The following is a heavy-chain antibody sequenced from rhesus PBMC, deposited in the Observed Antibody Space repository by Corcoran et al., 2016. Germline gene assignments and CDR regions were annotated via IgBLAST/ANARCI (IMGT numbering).Heavy chain of an antibody. CDR2: IYGSGGSN. J-gene: IGHJ2*01. V-gene: IGHV4S14*01. CDR3: ARVGSSWSEWDTVGTEWYFDL. D-gene: IGHD5-42*01. Sequence: QVQLQESGPGLVKPSETLSLTCAVSGYSISSGYYWAWIRQPPGKGLEWIGGIYGSGGSNYLNPSLKSRVTLSVDTSKNQFSLKLSSVTAADTAVYYCARVGSSWSEWDTVGTEWYFDLWGPGTPITISS. CDR1: GYSISSGYY.